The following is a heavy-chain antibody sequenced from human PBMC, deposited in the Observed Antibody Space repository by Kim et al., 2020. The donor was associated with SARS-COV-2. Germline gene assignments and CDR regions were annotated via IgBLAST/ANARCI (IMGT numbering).Heavy chain of an antibody. CDR1: GFTFSSYA. V-gene: IGHV3-23*01. J-gene: IGHJ4*02. Sequence: GGSLRLSCAASGFTFSSYAMSWVRQAPGKGLEWVSAISGSGGSTYYADSVKGRFTISRDNSKNTLYLQMNSLRAEDTAVYYCAKGYYYDSSGYYCLYYWGQGTLVTVSS. CDR2: ISGSGGST. CDR3: AKGYYYDSSGYYCLYY. D-gene: IGHD3-22*01.